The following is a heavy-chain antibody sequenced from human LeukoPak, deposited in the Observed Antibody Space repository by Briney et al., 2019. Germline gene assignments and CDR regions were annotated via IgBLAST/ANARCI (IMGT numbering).Heavy chain of an antibody. V-gene: IGHV1-2*02. D-gene: IGHD2-2*01. CDR1: GYTFTGYY. J-gene: IGHJ6*02. Sequence: ASVKVSCKASGYTFTGYYMHWVRQAPGQELEWMGWINPNSGGTNYAQKFQGRVTMTRDTSISTAYMELSRLRSDDTAVYYCARVRYCSSTSCYGKYYYYYGMDVWGQGTTVTVSS. CDR2: INPNSGGT. CDR3: ARVRYCSSTSCYGKYYYYYGMDV.